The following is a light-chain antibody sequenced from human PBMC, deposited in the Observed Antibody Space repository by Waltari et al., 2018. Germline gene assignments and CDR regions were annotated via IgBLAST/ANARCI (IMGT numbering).Light chain of an antibody. J-gene: IGKJ1*01. CDR3: QNHERLPAT. Sequence: EVVLTQSPGTLSLSPGERATLSCRASQGVSKYLAWYQQRPGQAPWLLIYAASTRATGIPDRFSGSGYGTDFSLTISRLEPEDFAVYYCQNHERLPATFGQGTKVEIK. V-gene: IGKV3-20*01. CDR2: AAS. CDR1: QGVSKY.